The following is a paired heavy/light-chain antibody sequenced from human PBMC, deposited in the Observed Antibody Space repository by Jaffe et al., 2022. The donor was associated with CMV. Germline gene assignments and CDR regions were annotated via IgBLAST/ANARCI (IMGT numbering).Light chain of an antibody. CDR2: DVS. Sequence: QSALTQPASVSASPGQSVTISCTGTSSDVGGYNYVSWYQQYPGKAPKLMIYDVSDRPSGVSNRFSGSKSGNTASLTISGLQAEDEADYYCSSYTSSSTLIFGGGTKLTVL. CDR1: SSDVGGYNY. V-gene: IGLV2-14*03. CDR3: SSYTSSSTLI. J-gene: IGLJ2*01.
Heavy chain of an antibody. CDR3: ARDRAATGTYYFYYYMDV. Sequence: EVQLVESGGGLVQPGGSLRLSCVAFGFTFSSYEMNWVRQAPGKGLEWVSFISHRFSAIHYADSVKGRFTISRDNAKNSLYLQMDSLRAEDTAVYYCARDRAATGTYYFYYYMDVWGKGTTVTVSS. V-gene: IGHV3-48*03. CDR1: GFTFSSYE. CDR2: ISHRFSAI. D-gene: IGHD6-13*01. J-gene: IGHJ6*03.